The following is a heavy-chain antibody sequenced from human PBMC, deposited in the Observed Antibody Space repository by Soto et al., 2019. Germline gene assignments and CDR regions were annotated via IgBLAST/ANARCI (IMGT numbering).Heavy chain of an antibody. J-gene: IGHJ5*02. D-gene: IGHD5-18*01. CDR2: IYYSGST. CDR1: GGSISSGGYY. CDR3: ARDHPRVDTAKDGESNSRSDWFDP. V-gene: IGHV4-31*03. Sequence: QVQLQESGSGLVKPSQTLSLTCTVSGGSISSGGYYWSWIRQHPGKGLEWIGYIYYSGSTYYNPSHKSRVTISVDTSKNQFSLKLSSVTAADTAVYSCARDHPRVDTAKDGESNSRSDWFDPWGQGTLVTVSS.